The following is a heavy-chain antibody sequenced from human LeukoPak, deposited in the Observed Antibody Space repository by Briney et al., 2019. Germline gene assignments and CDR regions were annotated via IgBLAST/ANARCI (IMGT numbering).Heavy chain of an antibody. CDR2: INDSGST. CDR1: GGSFSGYY. J-gene: IGHJ4*02. Sequence: SETLSLTCAVYGGSFSGYYWSWIRQPPGKGLEWIGEINDSGSTNYNPSLKSRVTISVDTSKNQFSLKLSSVTAADTAVCYCARGRASGQHLANSSYYFDYWRQGTLVTVSS. CDR3: ARGRASGQHLANSSYYFDY. V-gene: IGHV4-34*01. D-gene: IGHD6-13*01.